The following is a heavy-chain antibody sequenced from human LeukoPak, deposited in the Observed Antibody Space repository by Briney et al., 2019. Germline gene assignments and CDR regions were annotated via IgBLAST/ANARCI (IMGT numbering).Heavy chain of an antibody. CDR3: ARGVRHYDSSGYFPIPFDY. D-gene: IGHD3-22*01. CDR2: IIPIFGTA. V-gene: IGHV1-69*13. J-gene: IGHJ4*02. CDR1: GGTFSSYA. Sequence: GASVKVSCKASGGTFSSYAISWVRQAPGQGLEWMGGIIPIFGTANYAQKFQGRVTITADESTSTAYRELSSLRSEDTAVYYCARGVRHYDSSGYFPIPFDYWGQGTLVTVSS.